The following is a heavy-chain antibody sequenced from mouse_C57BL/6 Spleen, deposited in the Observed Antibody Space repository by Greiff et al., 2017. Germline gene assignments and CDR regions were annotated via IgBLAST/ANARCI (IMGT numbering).Heavy chain of an antibody. CDR1: GFSLSSYG. J-gene: IGHJ4*01. CDR3: ARVGGFGAMGY. Sequence: VKLMESGPGLVQPSQSLSITCTVSGFSLSSYGVHWVRQSPGKGLEWLGVIWSGGSTDYNAAFISRLSISKDNSKSQVFFKMNRLQADDTAIYYCARVGGFGAMGYWGKGTSVTVSS. D-gene: IGHD3-3*01. CDR2: IWSGGST. V-gene: IGHV2-2*01.